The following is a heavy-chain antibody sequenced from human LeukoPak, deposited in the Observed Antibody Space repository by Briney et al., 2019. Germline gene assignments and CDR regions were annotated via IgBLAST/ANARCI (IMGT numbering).Heavy chain of an antibody. D-gene: IGHD3-22*01. CDR1: GYTFTSYG. Sequence: GASVKVSCKASGYTFTSYGISWVRQAPGQGLEWMGWISAYNGNTKYAQKFQDRVTMTTDISTSTAYMELRSLRSDDTAVYYCARDPPYYYDSSDYFSIFDYWGQGTLVTVSS. V-gene: IGHV1-18*01. J-gene: IGHJ4*02. CDR2: ISAYNGNT. CDR3: ARDPPYYYDSSDYFSIFDY.